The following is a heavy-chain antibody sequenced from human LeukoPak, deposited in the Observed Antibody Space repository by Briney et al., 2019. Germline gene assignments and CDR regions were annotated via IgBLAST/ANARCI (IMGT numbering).Heavy chain of an antibody. J-gene: IGHJ5*02. CDR3: ARDSCLGAYTHAVNWFDP. V-gene: IGHV3-48*03. CDR1: GFTYSSYE. Sequence: GGSLRLSCAASGFTYSSYEMNWVRQAPWKGLEWVSYITGSGSTIYYADSVKGRFTISRDNAKNSLYLQMNSLRAEDTAVYYCARDSCLGAYTHAVNWFDPWGQGTLVTVSS. CDR2: ITGSGSTI. D-gene: IGHD3-10*01.